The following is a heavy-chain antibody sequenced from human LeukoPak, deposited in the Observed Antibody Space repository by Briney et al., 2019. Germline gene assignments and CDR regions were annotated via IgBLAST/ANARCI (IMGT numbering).Heavy chain of an antibody. Sequence: PGGSLRLSCAASEFTFSSYFMAWVRQAPGKGLEWVSTITSGGGTYYADSVKGRFTIFRDNSKNTLYLKMNSLTAEDTAIYYCVSGGDYHVRLCTYWGQGTLVTVSS. V-gene: IGHV3-23*01. CDR2: ITSGGGT. CDR1: EFTFSSYF. J-gene: IGHJ4*01. CDR3: VSGGDYHVRLCTY. D-gene: IGHD4-17*01.